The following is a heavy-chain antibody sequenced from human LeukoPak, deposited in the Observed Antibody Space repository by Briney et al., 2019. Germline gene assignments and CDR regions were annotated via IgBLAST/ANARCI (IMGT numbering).Heavy chain of an antibody. CDR1: GFTVSSNY. D-gene: IGHD2-2*01. V-gene: IGHV3-48*01. J-gene: IGHJ5*02. Sequence: GGSLRLSCAASGFTVSSNYMSWVRQAPGKGLEWVSYISTSSGTIYYADSVKGRFTISRDNAKNSLYLQMNSLRAEDTAVYYCARVPDIVVTPAVRSWFDPWGQGTLVTVYS. CDR3: ARVPDIVVTPAVRSWFDP. CDR2: ISTSSGTI.